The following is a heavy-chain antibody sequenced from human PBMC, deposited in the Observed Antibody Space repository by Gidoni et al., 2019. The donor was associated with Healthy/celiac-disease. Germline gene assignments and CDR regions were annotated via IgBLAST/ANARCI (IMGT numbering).Heavy chain of an antibody. Sequence: EVQLVESGGGLVKPGRSLRLSCTASGFTFGDYAMSWFRQAPGKGLEWVGFIRSKAYGGTTEYAASVKGRFTISRDDSKSIAYLQMNSLKTEDTAVYYCTRDLGFYDSSGYYRYYYMDVWGKGTTVTVSS. CDR1: GFTFGDYA. CDR3: TRDLGFYDSSGYYRYYYMDV. V-gene: IGHV3-49*05. D-gene: IGHD3-22*01. J-gene: IGHJ6*03. CDR2: IRSKAYGGTT.